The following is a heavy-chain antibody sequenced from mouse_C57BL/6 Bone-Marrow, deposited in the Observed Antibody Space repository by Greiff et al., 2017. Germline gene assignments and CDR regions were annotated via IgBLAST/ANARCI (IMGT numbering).Heavy chain of an antibody. CDR1: GYTFTSYG. J-gene: IGHJ3*01. CDR2: IYPRSGNT. V-gene: IGHV1-81*01. CDR3: ARWYYGRVAY. Sequence: LVESGAELARPGASVKLSCKASGYTFTSYGISWVKQRTGQGLEWIGEIYPRSGNTYYNEKFKGKATLTADKSSSTAYMELRSLTSEDSAVYFCARWYYGRVAYWGQGTLVTVSA. D-gene: IGHD1-2*01.